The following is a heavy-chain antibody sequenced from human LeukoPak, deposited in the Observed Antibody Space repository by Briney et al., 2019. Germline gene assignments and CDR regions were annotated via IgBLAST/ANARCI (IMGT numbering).Heavy chain of an antibody. CDR2: ISYDGSNK. Sequence: GGSLRLSCAASGFTFSSYGMHWVRQAPGKGLEWVAVISYDGSNKYYADSVKGRFTISRDNSKNTLYLQMNSLRAEDTAVYYCAKELYRYYYGMDVWGKGTTVTVSS. J-gene: IGHJ6*04. D-gene: IGHD2-2*01. V-gene: IGHV3-30*18. CDR3: AKELYRYYYGMDV. CDR1: GFTFSSYG.